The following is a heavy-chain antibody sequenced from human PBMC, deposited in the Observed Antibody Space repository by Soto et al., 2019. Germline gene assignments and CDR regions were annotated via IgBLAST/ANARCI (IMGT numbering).Heavy chain of an antibody. D-gene: IGHD1-26*01. CDR1: GFTFSHYG. V-gene: IGHV3-30*03. J-gene: IGHJ4*02. CDR2: ISYDGSNK. Sequence: QVQLVESGGGVVQPGRSLRLSCAASGFTFSHYGIHWVRQAPGKGLEWLAVISYDGSNKHYADSVKGRFTVSRDNSKNTLYLQTNSLRAEDQAVYFCARSSGKCQGAIDYWGQGTLVTVSS. CDR3: ARSSGKCQGAIDY.